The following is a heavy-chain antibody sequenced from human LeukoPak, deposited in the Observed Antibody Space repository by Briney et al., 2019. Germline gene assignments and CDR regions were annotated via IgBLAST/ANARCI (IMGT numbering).Heavy chain of an antibody. CDR1: GFTFSSYG. CDR2: ISYDGSNK. J-gene: IGHJ6*02. CDR3: ARENCGGDCYSSYYYYYGMDV. D-gene: IGHD2-21*02. Sequence: PGGSLRLSCAASGFTFSSYGMHWVRQAPGKGLEWVAVISYDGSNKYYADSVKGRFTISRDNSKNTLYLQMNSLRAEDTAVYYCARENCGGDCYSSYYYYYGMDVWGQGTTVTVSS. V-gene: IGHV3-30*03.